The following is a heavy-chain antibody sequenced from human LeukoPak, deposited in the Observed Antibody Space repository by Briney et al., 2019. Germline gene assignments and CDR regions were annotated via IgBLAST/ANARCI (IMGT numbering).Heavy chain of an antibody. D-gene: IGHD2-2*01. V-gene: IGHV4-59*01. J-gene: IGHJ5*02. CDR3: ARGAIVVVPAASVRPNWFDP. Sequence: PSETLSLTCTVPGGSISSYYWSWIRQPPGKGLEWIGYIYYSGSTNYNPSLKSRVTISVDTSKNQFSLKLSSVTAADTAVYYCARGAIVVVPAASVRPNWFDPWGQGTLVTVSS. CDR2: IYYSGST. CDR1: GGSISSYY.